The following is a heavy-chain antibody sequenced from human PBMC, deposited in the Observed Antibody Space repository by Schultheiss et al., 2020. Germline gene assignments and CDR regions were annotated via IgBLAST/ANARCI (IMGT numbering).Heavy chain of an antibody. D-gene: IGHD4-17*01. CDR2: IYPGNSDI. J-gene: IGHJ6*02. V-gene: IGHV5-51*01. Sequence: GGSLRLSCKGSGYSFTSYWIGWVRQMPGKGLEWMGVIYPGNSDIRYSPSFQGQVTISADKSISTAFLHWSSLKASDTAIYYCALRTYPGASLAGMDVWGQGTTVNVCS. CDR3: ALRTYPGASLAGMDV. CDR1: GYSFTSYW.